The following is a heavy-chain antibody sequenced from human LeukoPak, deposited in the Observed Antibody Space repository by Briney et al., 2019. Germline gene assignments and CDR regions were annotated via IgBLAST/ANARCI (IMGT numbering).Heavy chain of an antibody. Sequence: PGGSLRLSCAAPGFDFSTYAINWVRQAPGKGLEWVSSISTTSTYIFYADSLKGRFTISRDNAKNSVYLQMNSLRPEDTAVYYCSRDRLGGLDYWGQGTLVTVSS. CDR2: ISTTSTYI. V-gene: IGHV3-21*01. D-gene: IGHD5-12*01. J-gene: IGHJ4*02. CDR3: SRDRLGGLDY. CDR1: GFDFSTYA.